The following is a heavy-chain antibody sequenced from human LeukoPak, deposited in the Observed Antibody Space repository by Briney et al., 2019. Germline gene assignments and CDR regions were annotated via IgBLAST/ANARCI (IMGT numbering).Heavy chain of an antibody. CDR2: ISAYNGNT. J-gene: IGHJ4*02. D-gene: IGHD2-15*01. V-gene: IGHV1-18*01. CDR1: GYTFTSYG. Sequence: ASVKVSCKASGYTFTSYGISWVRQAPGQGLEWMGWISAYNGNTNYAQKLQGRVTMTRDTSTSTVYMELSSLRFEDTAVYFCARDQDSGGSCYDYWGQGTLVTVSS. CDR3: ARDQDSGGSCYDY.